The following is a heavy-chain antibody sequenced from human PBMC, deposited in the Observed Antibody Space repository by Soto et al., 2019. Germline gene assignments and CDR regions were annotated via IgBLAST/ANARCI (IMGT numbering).Heavy chain of an antibody. CDR2: IKSKTDGGTT. CDR1: GFTFSNAW. D-gene: IGHD1-26*01. V-gene: IGHV3-15*01. Sequence: AGGSLRLSCAASGFTFSNAWMSWVRQAPGKGLEWVGRIKSKTDGGTTDYAAPVKGRFTISRDDSKNTLYLQMNSLKTEDTAVYYCTTDRGSRFYYYYGMDVWGQGTTVTVSS. CDR3: TTDRGSRFYYYYGMDV. J-gene: IGHJ6*02.